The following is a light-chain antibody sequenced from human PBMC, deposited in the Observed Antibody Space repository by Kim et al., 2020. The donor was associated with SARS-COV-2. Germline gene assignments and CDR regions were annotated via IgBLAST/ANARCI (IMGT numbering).Light chain of an antibody. CDR2: GAL. V-gene: IGKV3-15*01. J-gene: IGKJ5*01. CDR1: QIIRNN. Sequence: SVSPGKRDTLSCRASQIIRNNLAWYQQKPGQAPRHLIHGALTRATGVPARFSGSGSGTDFSLTINSRQPEDFAVYHCQQYSDKISFGQGTRLEIK. CDR3: QQYSDKIS.